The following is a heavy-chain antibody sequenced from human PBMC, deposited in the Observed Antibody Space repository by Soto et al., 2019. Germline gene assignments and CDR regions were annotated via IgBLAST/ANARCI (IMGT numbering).Heavy chain of an antibody. J-gene: IGHJ4*02. V-gene: IGHV3-30*03. D-gene: IGHD6-13*01. CDR3: AAGYSGSWWAFDY. CDR2: ISYDGSNK. CDR1: GFTLSSYA. Sequence: QVQLVASGGGVVQPGRSLRLSCAASGFTLSSYAMVWVRQAPGKGLEWVAVISYDGSNKYYADSVKGRFTISRDNSKNTLYLQMSSLRTEDTAVYYCAAGYSGSWWAFDYWGQGTLVTVSS.